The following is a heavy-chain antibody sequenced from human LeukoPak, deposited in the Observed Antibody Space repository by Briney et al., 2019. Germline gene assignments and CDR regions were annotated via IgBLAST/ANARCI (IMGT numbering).Heavy chain of an antibody. CDR3: TRDIGSGDYVFFDS. Sequence: SETLSLTCTVSDASVSSYYWSWIRLPAGKGLEWIGRLYNNGSTNCNPSLKSRVTMSVDTSKNQLTLRLKSVTAADTAVYYCTRDIGSGDYVFFDSWSQGTRVIVSS. V-gene: IGHV4-4*07. J-gene: IGHJ4*02. CDR1: DASVSSYY. CDR2: LYNNGST. D-gene: IGHD4-17*01.